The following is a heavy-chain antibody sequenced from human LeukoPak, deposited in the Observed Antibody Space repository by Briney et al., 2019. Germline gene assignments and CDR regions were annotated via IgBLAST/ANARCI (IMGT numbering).Heavy chain of an antibody. D-gene: IGHD2-2*01. CDR2: IKSKTDGGTT. J-gene: IGHJ4*02. CDR3: TTDQLDIVVVPAAIEY. CDR1: GFTFSSYE. V-gene: IGHV3-15*01. Sequence: KPGGSLRLSCAASGFTFSSYEMNWVRQAPGKGLEWVGRIKSKTDGGTTDYAAPVKGRFTISRDDSKNTLYLQMNSLKTEDTAVYYCTTDQLDIVVVPAAIEYWGQGTLVTVSS.